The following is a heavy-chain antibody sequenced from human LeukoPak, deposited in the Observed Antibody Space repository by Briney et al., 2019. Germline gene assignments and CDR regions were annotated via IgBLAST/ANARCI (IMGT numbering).Heavy chain of an antibody. CDR3: ATVEVRGVIH. Sequence: PGRSLRLSCAASGFTFSSYAMHWVRQAPGKGQEWVAVISYDGSNKYYADSVKGRFTISRDNSKNTLYLQMNSLRAEDTAVYYCATVEVRGVIHWGQGTLVTVSS. CDR1: GFTFSSYA. V-gene: IGHV3-30*04. J-gene: IGHJ4*02. D-gene: IGHD3-10*01. CDR2: ISYDGSNK.